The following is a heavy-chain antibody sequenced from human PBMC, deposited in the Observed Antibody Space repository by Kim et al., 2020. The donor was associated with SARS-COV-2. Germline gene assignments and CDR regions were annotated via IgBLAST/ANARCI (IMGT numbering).Heavy chain of an antibody. Sequence: GGSLRLSCAASGFTFSSYWMSWVRQAPGKGLEWVANIKQDGSEKYYVDSVKGRLTISRDNAKNSLYLQMNSLRAEDTAVYYCARSPYYDFWSGYSHFRDDYMDVWGKGTTVTGSS. V-gene: IGHV3-7*01. CDR1: GFTFSSYW. CDR3: ARSPYYDFWSGYSHFRDDYMDV. J-gene: IGHJ6*03. D-gene: IGHD3-3*01. CDR2: IKQDGSEK.